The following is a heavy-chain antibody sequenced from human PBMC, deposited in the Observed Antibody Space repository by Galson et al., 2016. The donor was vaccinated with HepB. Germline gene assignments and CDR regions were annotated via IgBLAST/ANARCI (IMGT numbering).Heavy chain of an antibody. CDR2: IYWDDDK. J-gene: IGHJ4*02. CDR3: GHQEGVRDLDY. V-gene: IGHV2-5*02. Sequence: PALVKPTQTLTLTCTLSGLSLNTRGAAVGWIRQPPGKSLEWLALIYWDDDKRYTPSLESRLTIIKDISKNQVVLTLTDMDPVDTATYYCGHQEGVRDLDYWGQGTLVTVSS. D-gene: IGHD2-8*01. CDR1: GLSLNTRGAA.